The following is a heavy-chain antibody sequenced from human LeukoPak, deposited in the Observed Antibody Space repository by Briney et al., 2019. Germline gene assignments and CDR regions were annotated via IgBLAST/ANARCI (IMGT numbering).Heavy chain of an antibody. Sequence: GGSLRLSCAASGFSFSSYAMNWVRQAPGKGLEWVSGISGSGTNTYYADSVKGRFTISRDNSKNTLYMQMNSLRAEDTAVYYCARDQWLPYSSGWYPFDYWGQGTLVTVSS. CDR3: ARDQWLPYSSGWYPFDY. J-gene: IGHJ4*02. V-gene: IGHV3-23*01. D-gene: IGHD6-19*01. CDR1: GFSFSSYA. CDR2: ISGSGTNT.